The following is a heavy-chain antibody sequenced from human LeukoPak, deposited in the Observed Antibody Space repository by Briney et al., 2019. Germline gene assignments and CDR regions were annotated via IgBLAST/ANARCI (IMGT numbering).Heavy chain of an antibody. CDR1: GFPFSDFS. J-gene: IGHJ4*02. CDR2: TNSGGTST. V-gene: IGHV3-23*01. CDR3: AKQSYARSLGE. Sequence: GVSLRLSCATSGFPFSDFSMSWVRQAPGKGLEWISTTNSGGTSTYYAESVKGRFTISRDNSKNTLYLQMSSLRVEDTAVYYCAKQSYARSLGEGGPGTLVSVSS. D-gene: IGHD2-8*01.